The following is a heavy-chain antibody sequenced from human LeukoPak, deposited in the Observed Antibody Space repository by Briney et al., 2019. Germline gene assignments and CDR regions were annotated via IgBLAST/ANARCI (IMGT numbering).Heavy chain of an antibody. Sequence: PGGSLRLSCAASGFPFSDYYMTWIRQAPGKGLEWVSYISGSSTTIYYSDSVRGRFTISRDSAKNSLYLQMNSLRAEDTAVYYCAKGNDVLTGYYTPTGFDIWGQGTMVTISS. D-gene: IGHD3-9*01. CDR3: AKGNDVLTGYYTPTGFDI. CDR2: ISGSSTTI. J-gene: IGHJ3*02. CDR1: GFPFSDYY. V-gene: IGHV3-11*01.